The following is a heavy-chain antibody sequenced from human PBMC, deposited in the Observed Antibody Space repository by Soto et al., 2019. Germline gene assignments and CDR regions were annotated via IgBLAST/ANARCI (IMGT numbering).Heavy chain of an antibody. J-gene: IGHJ4*02. V-gene: IGHV3-30-3*01. CDR3: ARDRLLWFGELRSVPAFDY. CDR1: GFTFSSYA. CDR2: ISYDGSNK. Sequence: GGSLRLSCAASGFTFSSYAMHWVRQAPGKGLEWVAVISYDGSNKYYADSVKGRFTISRDNSKNTLYLQMNSLRAEDTAVYYCARDRLLWFGELRSVPAFDYWGQGTLVTVSS. D-gene: IGHD3-10*01.